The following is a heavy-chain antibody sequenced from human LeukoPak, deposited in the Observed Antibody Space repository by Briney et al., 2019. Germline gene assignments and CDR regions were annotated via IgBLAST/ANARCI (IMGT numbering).Heavy chain of an antibody. V-gene: IGHV4-34*01. J-gene: IGHJ4*02. Sequence: SETLSLTCAVYGGSFSGYYWSWIRQPPGKGLEWIGEINHSGSTNYNPSLKSRVTISVDTSKNQFSLKLSSVTAADTAVYYCARVGYDILTGYYTHFDYWGQGTLVTVSS. CDR2: INHSGST. CDR3: ARVGYDILTGYYTHFDY. CDR1: GGSFSGYY. D-gene: IGHD3-9*01.